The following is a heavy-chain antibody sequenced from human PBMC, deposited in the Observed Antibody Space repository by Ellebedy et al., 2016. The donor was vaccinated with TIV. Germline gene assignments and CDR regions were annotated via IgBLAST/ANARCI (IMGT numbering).Heavy chain of an antibody. CDR3: TCGSSGVY. J-gene: IGHJ4*02. D-gene: IGHD3-10*01. Sequence: GGSLRLXCAASGFTFSSYGMHWVRQASGKGLEWVGRIRSKANSYATAYAASVKGRFTISRDDSKNTAYLQMNSLKTEDTAVYYCTCGSSGVYWGQGTLVTVSS. V-gene: IGHV3-73*01. CDR1: GFTFSSYG. CDR2: IRSKANSYAT.